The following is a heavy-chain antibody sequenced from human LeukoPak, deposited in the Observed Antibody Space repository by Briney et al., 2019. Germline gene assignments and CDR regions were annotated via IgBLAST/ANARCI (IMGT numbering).Heavy chain of an antibody. D-gene: IGHD1-20*01. V-gene: IGHV4-34*01. CDR1: GGSFSGYY. Sequence: TPSETLSLTCAVYGGSFSGYYWSWIRQPPGKGLEWIGEINHSGSTNYNPSLKSRVTISVDTSKNQFSLKLSSVAAADTAVYYCARDPNNWNPEYFQHWGQGTLVTVSS. CDR2: INHSGST. J-gene: IGHJ1*01. CDR3: ARDPNNWNPEYFQH.